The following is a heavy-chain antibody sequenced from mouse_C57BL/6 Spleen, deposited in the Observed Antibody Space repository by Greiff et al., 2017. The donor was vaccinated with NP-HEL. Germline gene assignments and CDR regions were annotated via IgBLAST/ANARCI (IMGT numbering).Heavy chain of an antibody. Sequence: EVKLQESGPGLVKPSQSLSLTCSVTGYSITSGYYWNWIRQFPGNKLEWMGYISYDGSNNYNPSLKNRISITRDTSKNQFFLKLNSVTTEDTATYYCAREYYSNYYFDYWGQGTTLTVSS. CDR3: AREYYSNYYFDY. CDR2: ISYDGSN. D-gene: IGHD2-5*01. V-gene: IGHV3-6*01. J-gene: IGHJ2*01. CDR1: GYSITSGYY.